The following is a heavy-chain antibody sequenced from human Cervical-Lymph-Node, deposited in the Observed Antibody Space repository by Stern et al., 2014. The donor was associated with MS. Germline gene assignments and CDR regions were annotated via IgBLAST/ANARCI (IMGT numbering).Heavy chain of an antibody. D-gene: IGHD1-14*01. J-gene: IGHJ5*01. CDR1: GVSISTSY. Sequence: QVQLGQSGPGLVKPSETLSLTCTVSGVSISTSYWSWIRQPPGKGLEWIGYVYHSGGATYNPSLKSRVTMSVDTSRSQFSLKLSSVTAADTAVYYCARDVGMDSWGQGTLVTVSS. V-gene: IGHV4-59*01. CDR2: VYHSGGA. CDR3: ARDVGMDS.